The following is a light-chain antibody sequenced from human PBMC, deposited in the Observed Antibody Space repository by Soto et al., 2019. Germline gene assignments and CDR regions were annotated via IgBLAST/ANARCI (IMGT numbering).Light chain of an antibody. CDR3: QQYGSSPPYT. Sequence: EVVLTQSPGTLSLSPGERATLSCRASQSVSNNFLAWYQQQPGQSTKLLIFGSSDRATSIPDRFSGSGSGTEFTITISSMEPEDVAVYYCQQYGSSPPYTFGQGTKLEIK. CDR1: QSVSNNF. CDR2: GSS. J-gene: IGKJ2*01. V-gene: IGKV3-20*01.